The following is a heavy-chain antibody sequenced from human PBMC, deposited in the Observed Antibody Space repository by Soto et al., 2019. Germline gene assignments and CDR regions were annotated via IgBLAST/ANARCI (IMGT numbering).Heavy chain of an antibody. V-gene: IGHV1-8*01. Sequence: GASVKVSCKASGYTFTSYDINWVRQATGQGLEWMGWMNPNSGNTGYAQKFQGRVTMTRNTSISTAYMELSSLRSEDTAVYYCARGMIKQQQLVRWGQGTLVTVSS. CDR1: GYTFTSYD. D-gene: IGHD6-13*01. CDR2: MNPNSGNT. J-gene: IGHJ4*02. CDR3: ARGMIKQQQLVR.